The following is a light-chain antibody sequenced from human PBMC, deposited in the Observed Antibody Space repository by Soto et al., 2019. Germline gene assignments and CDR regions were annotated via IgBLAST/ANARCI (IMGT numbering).Light chain of an antibody. Sequence: EIVMTQSPATLSVSPGERATLSCRASQSVSSYLAWYQQKPGQAPRLLIYDASNRATGIPARFSGSGSGTDFTLTISSLEPEDFGTYYCQQFYNYPRTFGQGTKV. CDR2: DAS. CDR1: QSVSSY. J-gene: IGKJ1*01. V-gene: IGKV3-11*01. CDR3: QQFYNYPRT.